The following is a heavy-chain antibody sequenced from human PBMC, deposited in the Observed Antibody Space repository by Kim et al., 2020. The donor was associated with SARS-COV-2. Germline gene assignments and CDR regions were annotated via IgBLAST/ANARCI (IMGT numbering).Heavy chain of an antibody. Sequence: GGSLRLSCVASGFTFSTYAMSWVRQAPGKGLEWVSAIRGSGTGTYYADSVRGRFTISRDNSKNTLYLQMNSLRVEDTALYYCAKDYDFLSGPRFDPWGQGTLVTVSS. D-gene: IGHD3-3*01. CDR1: GFTFSTYA. J-gene: IGHJ5*02. CDR2: IRGSGTGT. CDR3: AKDYDFLSGPRFDP. V-gene: IGHV3-23*01.